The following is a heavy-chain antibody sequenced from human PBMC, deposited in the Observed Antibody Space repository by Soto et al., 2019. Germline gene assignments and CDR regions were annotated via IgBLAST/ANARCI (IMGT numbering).Heavy chain of an antibody. Sequence: QVQLVESGGGVVQPGRSLRLSCAASGFTFSHYAMHWVRQAPGKGLEWVALMSYDGSNEYYADSVKGRFTIARDNSKNTLHLQMSSLGAEDTAVYYCSNGGSHSFGYWGQGTLVTVSS. D-gene: IGHD1-26*01. V-gene: IGHV3-30*18. CDR2: MSYDGSNE. CDR1: GFTFSHYA. J-gene: IGHJ4*02. CDR3: SNGGSHSFGY.